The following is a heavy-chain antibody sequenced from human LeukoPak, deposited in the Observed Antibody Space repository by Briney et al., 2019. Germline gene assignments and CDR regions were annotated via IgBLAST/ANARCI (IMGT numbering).Heavy chain of an antibody. CDR3: AKESHCSSTSCYRGDHYYYFYMDV. D-gene: IGHD2-2*02. J-gene: IGHJ6*03. Sequence: GSLRLSCAASGFNFDDYDMHWVRQASGKGLEWVYLISWDGGSNYYADSVKGRFTISRDNSKNSLYLQMNSLRAEDTALHYCAKESHCSSTSCYRGDHYYYFYMDVWGKGTTVTVSS. V-gene: IGHV3-43D*03. CDR1: GFNFDDYD. CDR2: ISWDGGSN.